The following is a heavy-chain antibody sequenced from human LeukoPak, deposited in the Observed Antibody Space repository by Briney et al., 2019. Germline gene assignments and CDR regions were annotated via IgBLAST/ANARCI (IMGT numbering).Heavy chain of an antibody. D-gene: IGHD3-16*02. Sequence: GGSLRLSCAASGFMFNIHVMSYLRPAPGKGLEWVSGISGSGGSTYYADSVKGRFTISRDNSKNTLSLQMNSLRAEDTAIDFCAKASRGFAYRLDFWGQGTLVTVSS. CDR1: GFMFNIHV. J-gene: IGHJ4*02. CDR2: ISGSGGST. CDR3: AKASRGFAYRLDF. V-gene: IGHV3-23*01.